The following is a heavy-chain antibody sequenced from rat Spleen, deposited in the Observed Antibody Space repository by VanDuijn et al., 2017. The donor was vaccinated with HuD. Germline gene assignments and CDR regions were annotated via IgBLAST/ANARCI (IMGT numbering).Heavy chain of an antibody. CDR3: ARQGPYFDY. Sequence: EVQLVESGGGLVQPGRSMKLSCAASGFTFSNYGMAWVRQAPTKGLEWVATISYDGSSTYYRDSVKGRFTISRDNAKSTLYLQMDSLRSEDTATYYCARQGPYFDYWGQGVMVTVSS. V-gene: IGHV5-29*01. J-gene: IGHJ2*01. CDR1: GFTFSNYG. CDR2: ISYDGSST.